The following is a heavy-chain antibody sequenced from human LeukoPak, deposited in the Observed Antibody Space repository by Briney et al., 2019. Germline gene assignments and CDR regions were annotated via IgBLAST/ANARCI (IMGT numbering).Heavy chain of an antibody. CDR3: VRGVGVSRFNYLDP. Sequence: GGSLRLSCAASGFTVSSSYMSWVRQAPGKGLEWVAVIWYDASNKYYADSVKGRFTISRDNSKNTLYLHMNSLRDDDTAVYYCVRGVGVSRFNYLDPWGQGTLVLVSA. V-gene: IGHV3-33*08. D-gene: IGHD1-7*01. CDR1: GFTVSSSY. J-gene: IGHJ5*02. CDR2: IWYDASNK.